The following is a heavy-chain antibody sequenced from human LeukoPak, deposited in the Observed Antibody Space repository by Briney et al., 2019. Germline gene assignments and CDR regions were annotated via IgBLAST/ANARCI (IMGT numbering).Heavy chain of an antibody. CDR1: GFTVSRNY. CDR2: IYKDGST. Sequence: GRSLRLSCAASGFTVSRNYMSWVRQAPGKGLEWVSVIYKDGSTYYADSVKGRVTISRDNSKNTVYLQMNSLRVEDTAVYYCARVVEGVATRLRYNWFDPWGQGTLVTVSS. CDR3: ARVVEGVATRLRYNWFDP. V-gene: IGHV3-66*01. D-gene: IGHD5-12*01. J-gene: IGHJ5*02.